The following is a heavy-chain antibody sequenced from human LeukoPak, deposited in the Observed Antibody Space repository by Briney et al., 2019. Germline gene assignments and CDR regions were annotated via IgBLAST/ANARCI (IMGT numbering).Heavy chain of an antibody. CDR3: ARDLDGQSDY. CDR2: INWNGGST. CDR1: GFTFDDYG. V-gene: IGHV3-20*04. J-gene: IGHJ4*02. Sequence: PGGSLRLSCTASGFTFDDYGMSWVRQAPGKGLEWVSGINWNGGSTGYADSVKGRFTISRDNAKNSLFLQMNSLRAEDTALYYCARDLDGQSDYWGQGTLVTVSS. D-gene: IGHD5-24*01.